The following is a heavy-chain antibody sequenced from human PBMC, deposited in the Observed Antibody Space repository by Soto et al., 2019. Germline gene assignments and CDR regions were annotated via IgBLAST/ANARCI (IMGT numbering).Heavy chain of an antibody. V-gene: IGHV6-1*01. CDR3: ARETRASYYFYGMDV. J-gene: IGHJ6*02. CDR1: GDSVSSNSAA. CDR2: TYYRSKWYN. Sequence: SQTLSLTCAISGDSVSSNSAAWNWIRQSPSRGLEWLGRTYYRSKWYNDYAVSVKSRITISSDTSKSQSSLQLNSVTPEDTAVYYCARETRASYYFYGMDVWGQGTTVTVSS.